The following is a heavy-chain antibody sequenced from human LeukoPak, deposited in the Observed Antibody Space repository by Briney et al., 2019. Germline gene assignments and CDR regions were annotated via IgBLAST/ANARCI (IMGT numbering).Heavy chain of an antibody. J-gene: IGHJ4*02. Sequence: SGPALVKPTQTLTLTCTFSGFSLSTSGMCVSWIRQPTGKALEWLARIDWDDDKYYTTSLKTRLTISKDTSKNQVVLTMTNMDPVDTATYYCARGSNRGTSCYNAVDYWGQGTLVTVSS. D-gene: IGHD2-2*02. CDR1: GFSLSTSGMC. CDR3: ARGSNRGTSCYNAVDY. CDR2: IDWDDDK. V-gene: IGHV2-70*11.